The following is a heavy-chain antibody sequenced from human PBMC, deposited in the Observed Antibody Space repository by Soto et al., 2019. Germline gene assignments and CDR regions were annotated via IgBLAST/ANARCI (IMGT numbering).Heavy chain of an antibody. V-gene: IGHV1-2*04. CDR1: GYTFTGYY. Sequence: ASVKVSCKASGYTFTGYYMHWVRQAPGQGLEWMGWINPNSGGTNYAQKFQGWVTMTRDTSISTAYMELSRLRSDDTAVYYCARDRAFTFRSGDYYYYYGMDVWGQGTTVTVSS. CDR2: INPNSGGT. J-gene: IGHJ6*02. D-gene: IGHD3-16*01. CDR3: ARDRAFTFRSGDYYYYYGMDV.